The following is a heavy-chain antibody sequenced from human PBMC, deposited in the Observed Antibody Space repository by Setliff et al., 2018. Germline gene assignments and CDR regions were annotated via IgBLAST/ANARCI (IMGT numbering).Heavy chain of an antibody. CDR2: IGHTGSI. CDR3: ARLDGAAAGELDY. J-gene: IGHJ4*02. V-gene: IGHV4-39*01. CDR1: GGSISSSSYY. D-gene: IGHD6-13*01. Sequence: SETLSLTCTVSGGSISSSSYYWGWIRQPPGKGLEWVGNIGHTGSINYNPSLKSRVTISVDTSKNQFSLKLSSVTAADTAVYYCARLDGAAAGELDYWGQGTLVTVSS.